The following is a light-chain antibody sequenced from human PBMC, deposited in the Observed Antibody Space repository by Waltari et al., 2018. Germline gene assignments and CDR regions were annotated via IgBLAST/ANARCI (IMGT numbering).Light chain of an antibody. Sequence: QSALTQPASVSGSPGQSITISCTGTSSDVGNYKRVSWYQPHPGKAPTLMIYAVSKRPSGVSDRFSGSKSGDMASLTISGLQPEDEAEYFCSSYAGSSKGVFGGGTKVTVL. CDR1: SSDVGNYKR. CDR2: AVS. J-gene: IGLJ2*01. V-gene: IGLV2-23*02. CDR3: SSYAGSSKGV.